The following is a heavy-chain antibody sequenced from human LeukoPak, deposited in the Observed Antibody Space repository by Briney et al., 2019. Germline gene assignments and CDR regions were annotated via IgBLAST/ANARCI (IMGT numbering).Heavy chain of an antibody. CDR3: ATNYYDSSGFASDDAFDI. CDR2: IYYSGST. D-gene: IGHD3-22*01. V-gene: IGHV4-59*12. Sequence: SETLSLTCTVSGGSISSYYWSWIRQPPGKGLEWIGYIYYSGSTYYNPSLKSRVTISVDTSKSQFSLKLSSVTAADTAVYYCATNYYDSSGFASDDAFDIWGQGTMVTVFS. J-gene: IGHJ3*02. CDR1: GGSISSYY.